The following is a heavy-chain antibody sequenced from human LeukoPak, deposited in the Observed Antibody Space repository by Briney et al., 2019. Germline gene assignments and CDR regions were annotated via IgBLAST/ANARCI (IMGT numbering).Heavy chain of an antibody. CDR2: ISAYNGNT. CDR1: GYTFTTYP. V-gene: IGHV1-18*01. CDR3: ARGGGGVIAAALHYGMDV. Sequence: ASVKVSCKASGYTFTTYPINWVRQAPGQGLEWMGWISAYNGNTNYAQKLQGRVTMTTDTSTSTAYMELRSLRSDDTAVYYCARGGGGVIAAALHYGMDVWGQGTTVTVSS. D-gene: IGHD6-13*01. J-gene: IGHJ6*02.